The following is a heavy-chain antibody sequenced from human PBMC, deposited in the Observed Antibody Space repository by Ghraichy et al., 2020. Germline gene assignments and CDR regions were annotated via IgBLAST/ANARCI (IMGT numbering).Heavy chain of an antibody. CDR1: GFTFSRYG. Sequence: GESLNISCAASGFTFSRYGMHWVRQAPGKGLEWVAVTSYDGSNKNYADSVKGRFTISRDNSKNKLYLQMNSLRAEDTAVYYCAKERDSSGYYSFRGDYYGMDVWGQGTTVTVSS. V-gene: IGHV3-30*18. D-gene: IGHD3-22*01. J-gene: IGHJ6*02. CDR2: TSYDGSNK. CDR3: AKERDSSGYYSFRGDYYGMDV.